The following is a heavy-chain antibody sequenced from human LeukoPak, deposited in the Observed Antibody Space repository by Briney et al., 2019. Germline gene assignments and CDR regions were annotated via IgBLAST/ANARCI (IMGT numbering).Heavy chain of an antibody. J-gene: IGHJ3*01. CDR2: INPNSGGT. Sequence: ASVKVSCKASGYTFTGYYMHWMRQAPGQGLEWMGWINPNSGGTSYAQKFQGRVTMTRDTSISTAYMELSRLRSDDTAMYYCAKSITIFGVVLPSWGQGTMVTVSS. V-gene: IGHV1-2*02. CDR1: GYTFTGYY. D-gene: IGHD3-3*01. CDR3: AKSITIFGVVLPS.